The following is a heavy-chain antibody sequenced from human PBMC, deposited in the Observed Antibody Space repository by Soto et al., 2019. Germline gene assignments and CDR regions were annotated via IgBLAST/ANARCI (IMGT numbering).Heavy chain of an antibody. Sequence: QVQLQESGPGLVKPSQTLSLTCTVSGGSISSGGYYWSWIRQHPGKGLEWIGYIYYSGSTYYNPSRKSRVTISVDTSKNQFSLKLSSVTAADTAVYYCARASDRWGSYRYIDAFDIWGQGTMVTVSS. J-gene: IGHJ3*02. CDR1: GGSISSGGYY. V-gene: IGHV4-31*03. CDR2: IYYSGST. CDR3: ARASDRWGSYRYIDAFDI. D-gene: IGHD3-16*02.